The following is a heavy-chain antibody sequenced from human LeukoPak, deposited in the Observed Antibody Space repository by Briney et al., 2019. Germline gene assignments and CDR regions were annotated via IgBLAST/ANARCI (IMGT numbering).Heavy chain of an antibody. V-gene: IGHV3-53*01. CDR1: GFTFSAYT. CDR2: IYSGGST. Sequence: GGSLRLSCAASGFTFSAYTMTWVRQAPGKGLEWVSVIYSGGSTYYADSVKGRFTISRDNSKNTLYLQMNSLRAEDTAVYYCVRESITGTTQFDYWGQGTLVTVSS. D-gene: IGHD1-20*01. J-gene: IGHJ4*02. CDR3: VRESITGTTQFDY.